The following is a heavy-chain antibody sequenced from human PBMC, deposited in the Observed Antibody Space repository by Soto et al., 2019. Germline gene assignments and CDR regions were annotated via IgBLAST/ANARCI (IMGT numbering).Heavy chain of an antibody. V-gene: IGHV1-69*13. J-gene: IGHJ4*02. CDR2: ITPIFGTA. CDR3: AKGSSRAVVYASYFDY. CDR1: GGTFSTYA. D-gene: IGHD2-8*02. Sequence: SVKVSCKASGGTFSTYAFNWVRQAPGQGLEWMGAITPIFGTANYAQKFQDRVSISADESTSTVYMELNSLRAEDTAVYYCAKGSSRAVVYASYFDYWGQGTLVTVSS.